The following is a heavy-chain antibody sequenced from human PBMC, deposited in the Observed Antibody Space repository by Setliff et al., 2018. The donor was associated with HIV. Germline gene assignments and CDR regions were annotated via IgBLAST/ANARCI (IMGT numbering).Heavy chain of an antibody. D-gene: IGHD3-3*01. CDR2: IWYDGSNK. CDR1: GFTFSSHG. J-gene: IGHJ6*03. Sequence: PGGSLRLSCAASGFTFSSHGMHWVRQAPGKGLEWVAVIWYDGSNKYYAASVKGRFTISRDNARNSLYLQLNSLRAEDTAAYYCAKEVGGGSGHYPLYMDVWGKGTTVTVSS. V-gene: IGHV3-33*06. CDR3: AKEVGGGSGHYPLYMDV.